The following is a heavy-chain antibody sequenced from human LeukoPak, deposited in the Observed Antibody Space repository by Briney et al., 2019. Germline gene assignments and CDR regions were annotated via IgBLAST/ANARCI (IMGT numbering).Heavy chain of an antibody. CDR1: GGTFSSYA. V-gene: IGHV1-69*13. Sequence: GASVKVSCKASGGTFSSYAIGWVRQAPGQGLEWMGGIIPIFGTANYAQKFQGRVTITADESTSTAYMELSSLRSEDTAVYYCAHSSSSDAFDIWGQGTMVTVSS. CDR3: AHSSSSDAFDI. CDR2: IIPIFGTA. D-gene: IGHD6-6*01. J-gene: IGHJ3*02.